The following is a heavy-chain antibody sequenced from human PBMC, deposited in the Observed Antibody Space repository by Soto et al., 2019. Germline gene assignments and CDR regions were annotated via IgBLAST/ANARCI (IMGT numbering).Heavy chain of an antibody. D-gene: IGHD4-4*01. CDR2: IKQDESEK. J-gene: IGHJ5*02. CDR1: GFTFSDSW. V-gene: IGHV3-7*01. CDR3: VRGGSNYAS. Sequence: EVQLVESGGGLVQPGGALRLSVTASGFTFSDSWMTWVCQAPGKGLEWVARIKQDESEKNYADSVKGRFSISRDNAKNSMYLQMDSLRGEDTAVYYCVRGGSNYASWGQGTLVTVSS.